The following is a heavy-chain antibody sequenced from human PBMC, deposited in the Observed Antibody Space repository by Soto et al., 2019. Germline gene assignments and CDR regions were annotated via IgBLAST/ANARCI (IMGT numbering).Heavy chain of an antibody. CDR1: GGTFSSYA. Sequence: QVQLVQSGAEVKKPGSSVNVSYKPSGGTFSSYAISWVRQAPGQGLEWMGGIIPIFGTANYAQNFQGRVTITADESTSTAYMEVGSLRSEDTAVYYCARGKGEKFDYWGQGTLVTVSS. CDR2: IIPIFGTA. J-gene: IGHJ4*02. CDR3: ARGKGEKFDY. D-gene: IGHD3-10*01. V-gene: IGHV1-69*01.